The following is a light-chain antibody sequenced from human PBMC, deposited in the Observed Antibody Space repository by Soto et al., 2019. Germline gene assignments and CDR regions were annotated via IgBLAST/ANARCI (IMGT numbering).Light chain of an antibody. CDR2: GAS. Sequence: EIVMTQSPATLSVSPGERATLSCRASQSVSSNLAWYQQKPGQAPRLLVYGASTRPTGIPTRFSGSGSGTEFTLTISSLQSEDCAIYYCQQYHTWPITFGGGTKVDIK. J-gene: IGKJ4*01. V-gene: IGKV3-15*01. CDR3: QQYHTWPIT. CDR1: QSVSSN.